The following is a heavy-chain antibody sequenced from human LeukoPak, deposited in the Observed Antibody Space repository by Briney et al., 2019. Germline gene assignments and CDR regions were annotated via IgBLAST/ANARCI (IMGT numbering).Heavy chain of an antibody. J-gene: IGHJ4*02. CDR1: GFTFSSYA. CDR2: ISDDGDA. Sequence: GGSLRLSCAASGFTFSSYAMTWVRQAPGKGLEWVSAISDDGDAKYADSVKGRFTSSRDNSKNTLYLQMNNLRAEDTAIYYCTKNWSADYWGQGTLVTVSS. CDR3: TKNWSADY. V-gene: IGHV3-23*01.